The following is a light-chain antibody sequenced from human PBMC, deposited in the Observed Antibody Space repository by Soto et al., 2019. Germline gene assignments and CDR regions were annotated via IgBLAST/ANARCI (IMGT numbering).Light chain of an antibody. V-gene: IGKV3-20*01. J-gene: IGKJ3*01. Sequence: VLTQSPATLSLSPGESATLSCRATRSVSTYLAWYQQKPGQAPRLLIYGASSRASGIPDRFSGSGSGTDFTLTISRLEPEDFAVYYCQQYGSSPPFTFGPGTKVDIK. CDR1: RSVSTY. CDR3: QQYGSSPPFT. CDR2: GAS.